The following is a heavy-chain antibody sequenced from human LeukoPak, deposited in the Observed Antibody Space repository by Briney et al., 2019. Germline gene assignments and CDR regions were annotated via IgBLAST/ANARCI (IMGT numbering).Heavy chain of an antibody. CDR1: GITFSRYW. CDR3: ARGGYSYFDI. Sequence: GGSLRLSCAGSGITFSRYWVSLVRQGPRKGLEWVANIKQDGSEKYYVDSVKGRFTISRDNAKNSLYLQMNSLRAEDTAVYYCARGGYSYFDIWGQGTMVTVSS. V-gene: IGHV3-7*02. CDR2: IKQDGSEK. J-gene: IGHJ3*02. D-gene: IGHD5-18*01.